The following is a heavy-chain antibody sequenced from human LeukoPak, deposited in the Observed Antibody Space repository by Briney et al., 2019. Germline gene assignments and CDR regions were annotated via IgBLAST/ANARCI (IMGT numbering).Heavy chain of an antibody. CDR2: IYYSGST. D-gene: IGHD3-3*01. J-gene: IGHJ4*02. CDR3: ARGRAADDFWSGYSFDY. V-gene: IGHV4-59*01. Sequence: SETLSLNCTVSDDSISSYYWSWIRQPPGTGLESIGYIYYSGSTNYNPSLKSRVTISVDTSKNQFSLKLSSVTAADTAVYYCARGRAADDFWSGYSFDYWGQGTLVTVSS. CDR1: DDSISSYY.